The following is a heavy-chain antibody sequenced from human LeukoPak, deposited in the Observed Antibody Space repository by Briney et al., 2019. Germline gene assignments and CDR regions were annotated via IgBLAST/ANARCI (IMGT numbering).Heavy chain of an antibody. Sequence: GESLKISCKGSGYSFNIYWIGWVRQMPGKGLERTGIIYPGDSDTRYSPSFQGQVTISADKSITTAYLQWNSLKASDTAIYYCARRGTADNWFDPWGQGTLVTVSS. CDR2: IYPGDSDT. D-gene: IGHD1-1*01. J-gene: IGHJ5*02. CDR3: ARRGTADNWFDP. V-gene: IGHV5-51*01. CDR1: GYSFNIYW.